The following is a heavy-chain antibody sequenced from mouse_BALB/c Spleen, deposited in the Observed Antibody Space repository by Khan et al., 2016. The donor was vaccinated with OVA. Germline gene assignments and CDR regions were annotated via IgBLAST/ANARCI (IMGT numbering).Heavy chain of an antibody. Sequence: QIQLVQSGPELKKPGETVNISCKASGYTFTNYGMNWVKQAPGKGLKWMGWIHTSTGEPTYAGDLKGRFAFSLEPSASTAYLQINHLKNEDSATDFCSRGLNYSVSWFADGSQGTLVTVSA. CDR3: SRGLNYSVSWFAD. CDR1: GYTFTNYG. D-gene: IGHD1-1*01. CDR2: IHTSTGEP. V-gene: IGHV9-1*02. J-gene: IGHJ3*01.